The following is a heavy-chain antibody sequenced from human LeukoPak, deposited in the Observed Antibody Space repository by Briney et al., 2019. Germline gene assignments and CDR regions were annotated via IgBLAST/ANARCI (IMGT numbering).Heavy chain of an antibody. V-gene: IGHV4-4*02. J-gene: IGHJ3*02. D-gene: IGHD2-15*01. CDR1: GGSISSSNW. CDR3: ARDRSAVVVAATDGPEAFDI. CDR2: IYHSGST. Sequence: PSGTLSLTCAVSGGSISSSNWWSWVRQPPGKGLEWIGEIYHSGSTNYNPSLKSRVTISVDKSKNQFSLKLSSVTAADTAVYYCARDRSAVVVAATDGPEAFDIWGQGTMVTVSS.